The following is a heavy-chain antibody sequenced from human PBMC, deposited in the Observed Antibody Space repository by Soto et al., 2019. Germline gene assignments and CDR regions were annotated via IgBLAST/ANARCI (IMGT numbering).Heavy chain of an antibody. Sequence: GESLKISCKVSGYSFTKYWIGWVRQMPGEGLEWMGIIYPGDSDTRYSPSFQGQVTISVDKSISTAYLQWNSLKASDTAMYYCARSRGGYLDAFDIWGQGTLVTVSS. J-gene: IGHJ3*02. D-gene: IGHD3-22*01. CDR2: IYPGDSDT. V-gene: IGHV5-51*01. CDR1: GYSFTKYW. CDR3: ARSRGGYLDAFDI.